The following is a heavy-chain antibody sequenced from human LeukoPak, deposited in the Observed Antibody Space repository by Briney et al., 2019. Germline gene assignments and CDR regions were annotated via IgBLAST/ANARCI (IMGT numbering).Heavy chain of an antibody. CDR3: ARVARPGPSRGLGDY. CDR1: GYTFTSYY. CDR2: INPSDGDT. Sequence: ASVKVSCKASGYTFTSYYMHWVQQAPGQGLEWMGIINPSDGDTGYAQKFQGRVTMTRDTSTSTVYMELSSLRSEDTAVYYCARVARPGPSRGLGDYWGQGTLVTVSS. D-gene: IGHD3-16*01. V-gene: IGHV1-46*01. J-gene: IGHJ4*02.